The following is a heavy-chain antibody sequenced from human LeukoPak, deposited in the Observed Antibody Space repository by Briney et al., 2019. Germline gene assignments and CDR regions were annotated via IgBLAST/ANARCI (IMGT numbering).Heavy chain of an antibody. CDR1: GYTFTSYD. CDR3: ARGRGSRGPVGKTYYFDY. CDR2: VNPNSGNT. J-gene: IGHJ4*02. Sequence: ASVKVSCKASGYTFTSYDINWVRQATGQGRECVGWVNPNSGNTGYAQKFQGRVTITRNTSISTAYMELSSLRSEDTAVYYCARGRGSRGPVGKTYYFDYWGQGTLVTVSS. D-gene: IGHD1-26*01. V-gene: IGHV1-8*03.